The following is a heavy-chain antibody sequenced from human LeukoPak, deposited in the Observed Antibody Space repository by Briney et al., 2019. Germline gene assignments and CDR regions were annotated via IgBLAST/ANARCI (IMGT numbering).Heavy chain of an antibody. CDR1: GFTFSNYG. Sequence: PGGSLRLSCAASGFTFSNYGMHWVRQAPGKGLEWVAVIATDGRDKKYADSVKGRFTISRDNSKNTLYPEMNSLRPEDTAVYHCAKDSKVAAAGYFFDSWGQGTLVTVSS. D-gene: IGHD6-13*01. V-gene: IGHV3-30*18. CDR3: AKDSKVAAAGYFFDS. CDR2: IATDGRDK. J-gene: IGHJ4*02.